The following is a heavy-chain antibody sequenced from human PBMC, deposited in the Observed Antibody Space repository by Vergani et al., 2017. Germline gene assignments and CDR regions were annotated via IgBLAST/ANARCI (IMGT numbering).Heavy chain of an antibody. CDR1: GFTFSNAW. Sequence: EVQLVESGGGLVKPGGSLRLSCAASGFTFSNAWMSWVRQAPGKGLEWISCMSSGDSIYYADSVKGRFTVSRDNTKNTLYLQMNSLRAEDTAVYYCARETDTGSSVSYNYYAMDVWGQGTTVSVSS. CDR3: ARETDTGSSVSYNYYAMDV. J-gene: IGHJ6*02. D-gene: IGHD3-9*01. CDR2: MSSGDSI. V-gene: IGHV3-69-1*02.